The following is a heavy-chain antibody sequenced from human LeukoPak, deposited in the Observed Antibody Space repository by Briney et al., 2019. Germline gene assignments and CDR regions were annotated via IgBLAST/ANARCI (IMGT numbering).Heavy chain of an antibody. CDR1: GFTFSSYA. CDR2: ISGSGGST. Sequence: GGSLRLSCAASGFTFSSYAMSWVRQAPGKGLEWVSAISGSGGSTYYADSVKGRFTISRDNSKNTLHLQMNSLRAEDTALYYCARDRRIAVAGSYWYFDLWGRGTLVTVSS. J-gene: IGHJ2*01. D-gene: IGHD6-19*01. V-gene: IGHV3-23*01. CDR3: ARDRRIAVAGSYWYFDL.